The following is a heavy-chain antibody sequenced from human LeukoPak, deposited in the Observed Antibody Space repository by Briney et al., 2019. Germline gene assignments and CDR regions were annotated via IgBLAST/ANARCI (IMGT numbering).Heavy chain of an antibody. Sequence: PGGSLRLSCAASGFTFSSYAMHWVRQAPGKGLEWVAVISYDGSNKYYADSVKGRFTISRDNAKNSLYLQMNSLRAEDTALYYCARDRLRRGIFGVVIGDYWGQGTLVTVSS. CDR2: ISYDGSNK. D-gene: IGHD3-3*01. CDR1: GFTFSSYA. CDR3: ARDRLRRGIFGVVIGDY. J-gene: IGHJ4*02. V-gene: IGHV3-30*04.